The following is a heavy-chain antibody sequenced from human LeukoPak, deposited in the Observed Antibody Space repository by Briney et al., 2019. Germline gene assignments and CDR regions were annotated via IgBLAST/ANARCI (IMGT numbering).Heavy chain of an antibody. CDR2: ISGSGGST. CDR1: GFTFSSYA. V-gene: IGHV3-23*01. Sequence: GGSLRLSCAASGFTFSSYAMSWVRQAPGKGLEWVSAISGSGGSTYYADSVKGRFTISRDNSKNTLYLQMNSLRAEDTAVYYCAKDLWGYSGSPTAFDYWGQGTLVTVSS. CDR3: AKDLWGYSGSPTAFDY. D-gene: IGHD1-26*01. J-gene: IGHJ4*02.